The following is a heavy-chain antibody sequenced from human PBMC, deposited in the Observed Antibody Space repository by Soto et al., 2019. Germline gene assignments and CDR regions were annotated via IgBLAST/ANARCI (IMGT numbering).Heavy chain of an antibody. CDR3: ARQDGDYDSYYYYYMDV. V-gene: IGHV4-39*01. J-gene: IGHJ6*03. Sequence: PSETLSLTCTVSGVSISSSSYYWGWIRQPPGKGLEWIGSIYYSGSTYYNPSLKSRVTISVDTSKNQFSLKLSSVTAADTAVYYCARQDGDYDSYYYYYMDVWGKGTTVTVSS. D-gene: IGHD4-17*01. CDR2: IYYSGST. CDR1: GVSISSSSYY.